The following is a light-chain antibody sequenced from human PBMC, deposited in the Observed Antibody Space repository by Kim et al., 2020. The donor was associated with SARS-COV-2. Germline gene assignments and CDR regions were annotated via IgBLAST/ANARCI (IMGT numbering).Light chain of an antibody. CDR3: NSRDSSGNHNVV. CDR2: GKN. J-gene: IGLJ2*01. V-gene: IGLV3-19*01. Sequence: GQTVRITCQGDSLRSYYASWYQQKPGQAPVLVIYGKNNRPSGIPDRFSGSSSGNTASLTITGAQAEDEADYYCNSRDSSGNHNVVFGGGTQLTVL. CDR1: SLRSYY.